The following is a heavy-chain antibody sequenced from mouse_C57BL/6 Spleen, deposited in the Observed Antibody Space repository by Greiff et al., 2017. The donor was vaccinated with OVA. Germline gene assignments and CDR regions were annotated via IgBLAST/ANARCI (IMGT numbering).Heavy chain of an antibody. V-gene: IGHV1-20*01. CDR3: AREDVSDAMDY. CDR1: GYSFPGYF. J-gene: IGHJ4*01. CDR2: MNPYNGDT. Sequence: VQLQQSGPELVKPGDSVKISCKASGYSFPGYFMNWVMQSHGKSLEWIGRMNPYNGDTFYNQKFKGKATLTVDKSSSTAHMELRSLTSEDSEVYDCAREDVSDAMDYWGQGTSVTVSS.